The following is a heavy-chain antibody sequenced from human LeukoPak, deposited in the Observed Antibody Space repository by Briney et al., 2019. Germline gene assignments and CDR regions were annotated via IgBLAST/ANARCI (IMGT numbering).Heavy chain of an antibody. V-gene: IGHV3-7*01. Sequence: GGSLRLSCAASGFTFSSYAMSWVRQAPGKGLEWVANIKQDGSEKYYVDSVKGRFTISRDNAKNSLYLQMNSLRAEDTAVYYCARVRDIVVVPAAPAEGWFDPWGQGTLVTVSS. D-gene: IGHD2-2*01. CDR1: GFTFSSYA. CDR2: IKQDGSEK. J-gene: IGHJ5*02. CDR3: ARVRDIVVVPAAPAEGWFDP.